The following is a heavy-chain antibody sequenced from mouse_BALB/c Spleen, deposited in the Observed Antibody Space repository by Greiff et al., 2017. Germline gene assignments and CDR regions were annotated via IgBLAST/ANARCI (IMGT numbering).Heavy chain of an antibody. V-gene: IGHV1S81*02. D-gene: IGHD1-1*01. Sequence: VKLMESGAELVKPGASVKLSCKASGYTFTSYYMYWVKQRPGQGLEWIGEINPSNGGTNFNEKFKSKATLTVDKSSSTAYMQLSSLTSEDSAVYYCTRGTTGAYWGQGTLVTVSA. CDR2: INPSNGGT. CDR1: GYTFTSYY. J-gene: IGHJ3*01. CDR3: TRGTTGAY.